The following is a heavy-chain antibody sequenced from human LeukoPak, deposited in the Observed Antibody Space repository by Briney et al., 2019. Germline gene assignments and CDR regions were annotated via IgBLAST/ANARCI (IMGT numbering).Heavy chain of an antibody. V-gene: IGHV1-18*01. J-gene: IGHJ5*02. D-gene: IGHD6-13*01. Sequence: ASVKVSCKASGYTFTSYGISWVRQAPGQGLEWMGWISAYNGNTNYAQKLQGRVTMTTDTSTSTAYMELRSLRSDDTVVYYCAGIAAAGSMFDPWGQGTLVTVSS. CDR3: AGIAAAGSMFDP. CDR2: ISAYNGNT. CDR1: GYTFTSYG.